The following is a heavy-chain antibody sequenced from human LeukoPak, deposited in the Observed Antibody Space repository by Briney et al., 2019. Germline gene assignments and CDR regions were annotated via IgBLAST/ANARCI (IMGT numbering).Heavy chain of an antibody. V-gene: IGHV3-30*04. CDR3: AREDDAFDI. CDR2: ISYDGSNK. J-gene: IGHJ3*02. Sequence: QSGRSLRLSCEASGFSFRNYAMHWVRQAPGKGLECVATISYDGSNKYYGDSVKGRFTISRDNSRNTPYLQMNSLRAEDTAVYYCAREDDAFDIWGQGTMVTVSS. CDR1: GFSFRNYA.